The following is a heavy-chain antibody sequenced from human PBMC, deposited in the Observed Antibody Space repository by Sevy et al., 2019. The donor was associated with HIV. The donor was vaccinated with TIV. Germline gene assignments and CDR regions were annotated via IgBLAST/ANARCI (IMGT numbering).Heavy chain of an antibody. CDR2: FIALFRTS. CDR3: ARWGNWNGRGDV. D-gene: IGHD1-1*01. CDR1: GGTFSSYA. J-gene: IGHJ6*02. Sequence: ASVKVSCRASGGTFSSYAINWVRQAPGQGLEGMGGFIALFRTSSYAQKFQDRVTIRADESSRTAYMELSSLTSEDTAVYYCARWGNWNGRGDVWGQGTTVTVSS. V-gene: IGHV1-69*13.